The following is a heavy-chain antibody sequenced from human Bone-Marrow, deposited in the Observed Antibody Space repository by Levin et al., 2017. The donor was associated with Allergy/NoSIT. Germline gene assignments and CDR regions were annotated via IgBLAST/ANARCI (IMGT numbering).Heavy chain of an antibody. V-gene: IGHV3-21*01. Sequence: GESLKISCDGSGFNFSTYTLHWVRQAPGKGLEWVSSISSRSTFIHYADSVKGRFTISRDNAKNSLSLQMSSLRDEDTALYYCARGAAVPGSPRGGMDVWGQGTTVTVSS. D-gene: IGHD6-19*01. CDR1: GFNFSTYT. CDR2: ISSRSTFI. J-gene: IGHJ6*02. CDR3: ARGAAVPGSPRGGMDV.